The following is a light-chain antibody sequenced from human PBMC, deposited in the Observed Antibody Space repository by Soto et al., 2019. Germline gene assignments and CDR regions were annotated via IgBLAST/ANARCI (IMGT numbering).Light chain of an antibody. J-gene: IGKJ1*01. Sequence: DIQMSRSPSTLSGSVGYRVTITCGASQTISSWLAWYQQKPGKAPKLLIYKASTLESGVPSRFSGIGSGTEFTLTISSLQPDDFATYHCQHYNSYSEEFGQGTKV. V-gene: IGKV1-5*03. CDR2: KAS. CDR1: QTISSW. CDR3: QHYNSYSEE.